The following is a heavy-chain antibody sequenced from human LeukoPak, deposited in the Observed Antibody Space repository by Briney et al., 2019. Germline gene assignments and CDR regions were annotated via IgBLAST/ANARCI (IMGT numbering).Heavy chain of an antibody. CDR1: DASISGYY. CDR3: ARDLGGIYFDY. V-gene: IGHV4-59*01. J-gene: IGHJ4*02. CDR2: IHFSGST. D-gene: IGHD1-26*01. Sequence: SETLSLTCTVSDASISGYYWSWIRQPPGKGLEWIGSIHFSGSTNYIPSLRSRVTISVDTSKNQLSLKLSSVTAADTAVYYCARDLGGIYFDYWGQGTLVTVSS.